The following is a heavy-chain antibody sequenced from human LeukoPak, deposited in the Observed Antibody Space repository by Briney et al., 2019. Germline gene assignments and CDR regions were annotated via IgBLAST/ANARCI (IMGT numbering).Heavy chain of an antibody. Sequence: GGSLRLSCAASGFTFSSYAMHWVRRAPGKGLEWVAVMSYDGSNKYYADSVKGRFTISRDNSKNTLYLQMNSLRAEDTAVYYCARSAQWELHNWFDPWGQGTLVTVSS. D-gene: IGHD1-26*01. J-gene: IGHJ5*02. CDR1: GFTFSSYA. CDR2: MSYDGSNK. CDR3: ARSAQWELHNWFDP. V-gene: IGHV3-30-3*01.